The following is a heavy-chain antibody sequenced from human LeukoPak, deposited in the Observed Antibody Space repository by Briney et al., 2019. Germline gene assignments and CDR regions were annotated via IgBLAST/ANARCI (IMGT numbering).Heavy chain of an antibody. CDR1: GYSISSSNW. V-gene: IGHV4-28*01. Sequence: SDTLSLTCAVSGYSISSSNWWGWIRQPPGKGLEWIGYIYYSGSTYYNPSLKSRVTMSVDTSKNQFSLKLSSVTAVDTAVYYCAATYLSSTSWEAMDDWGKGTTVIVSS. J-gene: IGHJ6*04. CDR2: IYYSGST. D-gene: IGHD2-2*01. CDR3: AATYLSSTSWEAMDD.